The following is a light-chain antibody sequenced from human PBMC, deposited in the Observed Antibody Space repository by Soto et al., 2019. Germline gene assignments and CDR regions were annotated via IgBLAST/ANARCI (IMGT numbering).Light chain of an antibody. CDR1: QSVSSSY. V-gene: IGKV3-20*01. J-gene: IGKJ5*01. Sequence: EIVLTQSPGTLSLSPGERATLSCRASQSVSSSYLAWYQQKPGQAPRLLIYGASSRAPGIPDRFSGSGSGTDFTLTFSRLEPEDFAVYYCQQYGSSPSTFGQGTRLEIK. CDR3: QQYGSSPST. CDR2: GAS.